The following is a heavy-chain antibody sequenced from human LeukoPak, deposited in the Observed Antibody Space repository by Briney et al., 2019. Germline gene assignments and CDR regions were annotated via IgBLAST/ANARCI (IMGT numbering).Heavy chain of an antibody. CDR3: ARTGVPAAIKAHFDY. J-gene: IGHJ4*02. CDR2: ISYDGSNK. V-gene: IGHV3-30*01. D-gene: IGHD2-2*02. CDR1: GFTFITYA. Sequence: PGGSLRLSYAASGFTFITYAMPWVRQPPGKGLEGVAVISYDGSNKYYADSVKGRFTISRDNSKNTLYLQMNSLRAEDTAVYYCARTGVPAAIKAHFDYWGQGTLVTVSS.